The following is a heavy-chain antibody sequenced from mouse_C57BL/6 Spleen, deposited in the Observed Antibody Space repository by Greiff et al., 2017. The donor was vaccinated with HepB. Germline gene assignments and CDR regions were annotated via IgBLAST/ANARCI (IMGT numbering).Heavy chain of an antibody. J-gene: IGHJ4*01. CDR3: ARHGSSYDYAMDY. CDR1: GYTFTDYY. Sequence: VHVKQSGPVLVKPGASVKMSCKASGYTFTDYYMNWVKQSHGKSLEWIGVINPYNGGTSYNQKFKGKATLTVDKSSSTAYMELNSLTSEDSAVYYCARHGSSYDYAMDYWGQGTSVTVSS. D-gene: IGHD1-1*01. CDR2: INPYNGGT. V-gene: IGHV1-19*01.